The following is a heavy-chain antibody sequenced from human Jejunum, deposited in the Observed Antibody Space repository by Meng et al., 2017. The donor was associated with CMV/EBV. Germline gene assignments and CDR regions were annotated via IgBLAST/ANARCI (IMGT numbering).Heavy chain of an antibody. CDR2: IHHSGNT. Sequence: CGVYSGYFSGYYCAWFRQPPGRGLELIGEIHHSGNTNLKSSLRSRVTMSIDTSKRQVSLTVTSVTAADTGVYYCARRVAVTGSSFLDWGQGALVTVSS. CDR1: SGYFSGYY. CDR3: ARRVAVTGSSFLD. J-gene: IGHJ4*02. D-gene: IGHD6-19*01. V-gene: IGHV4-34*01.